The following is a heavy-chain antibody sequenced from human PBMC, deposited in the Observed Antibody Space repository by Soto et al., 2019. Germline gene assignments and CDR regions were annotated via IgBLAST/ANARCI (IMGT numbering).Heavy chain of an antibody. Sequence: PSETLSLTCSVSGASVRSSRFYWGWIRQTPGKGLEWIGSIVSSGAMHPNPSLRSRIDISLDSSQNKLSLDLFSVTAADTSVYYCARQETASGSHYLSQFGHWGQGIQLTVSS. D-gene: IGHD2-21*02. CDR2: IVSSGAM. V-gene: IGHV4-39*01. CDR1: GASVRSSRFY. J-gene: IGHJ4*02. CDR3: ARQETASGSHYLSQFGH.